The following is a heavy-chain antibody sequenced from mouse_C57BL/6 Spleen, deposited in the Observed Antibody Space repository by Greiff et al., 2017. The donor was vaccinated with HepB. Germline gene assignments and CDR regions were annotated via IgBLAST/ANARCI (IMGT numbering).Heavy chain of an antibody. CDR2: INPGSGGT. J-gene: IGHJ2*01. CDR3: ARREDYGSFDY. D-gene: IGHD1-1*01. CDR1: GYAFTNYL. Sequence: VQLQQSGAELVRPGTSVKVSCKASGYAFTNYLIEWVKQRPGQGLEWIGVINPGSGGTNYNEKFKGKATLTADKSSSTAYMQLSSLTSEDSAVYFCARREDYGSFDYWGQGTTLTVSS. V-gene: IGHV1-54*01.